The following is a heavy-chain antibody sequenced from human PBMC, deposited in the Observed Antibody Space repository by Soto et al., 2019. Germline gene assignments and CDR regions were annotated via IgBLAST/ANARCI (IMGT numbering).Heavy chain of an antibody. CDR2: FSYSGST. CDR1: GSANSISY. V-gene: IGHV4-59*07. CDR3: ARARNFLTGYYKGGFYYFDY. Sequence: PSDPLSPTHSPTGSANSISYGGGIRPPPGKGLELICYFSYSGSTNYNPSLKSRVTIFAHTSKNQFSLRLNSVTAADTAVYYCARARNFLTGYYKGGFYYFDYWGQGTLVT. D-gene: IGHD3-9*01. J-gene: IGHJ4*02.